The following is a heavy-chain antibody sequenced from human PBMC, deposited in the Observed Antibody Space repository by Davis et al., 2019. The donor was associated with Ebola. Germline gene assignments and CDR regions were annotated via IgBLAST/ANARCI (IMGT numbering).Heavy chain of an antibody. CDR3: VIRSSCYGHFDL. Sequence: GESLKISCKGSGYSFTSYWIGWVRQTPGKGLEWMGTIYPGDSDDRYSPSFQGQVTISADKSITTAYLQWSSLNASDSAMYYCVIRSSCYGHFDLWCRGTLITVS. D-gene: IGHD6-19*01. CDR2: IYPGDSDD. V-gene: IGHV5-51*01. CDR1: GYSFTSYW. J-gene: IGHJ2*01.